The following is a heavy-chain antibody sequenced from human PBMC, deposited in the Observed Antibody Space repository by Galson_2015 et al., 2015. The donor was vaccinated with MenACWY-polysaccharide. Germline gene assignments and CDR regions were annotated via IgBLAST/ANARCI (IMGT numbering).Heavy chain of an antibody. CDR2: ISAYNGNT. CDR3: ARDFVDIVVVPAAIHKPDAFDI. V-gene: IGHV1-18*01. J-gene: IGHJ3*02. D-gene: IGHD2-2*03. Sequence: SVKVSCKASGYTFTSYGISWVRRAPGQGLEWMGWISAYNGNTNYAQKLQGRVTMTTDTSTSTAYMELRSLRSDDTAVYYCARDFVDIVVVPAAIHKPDAFDIWGQGTMVTVSS. CDR1: GYTFTSYG.